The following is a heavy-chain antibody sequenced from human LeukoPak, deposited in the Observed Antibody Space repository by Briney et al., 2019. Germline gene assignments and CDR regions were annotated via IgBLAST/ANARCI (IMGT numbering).Heavy chain of an antibody. Sequence: PGGSLRLSCAASGFTFSSYAMSWVRQAPGKGLEWVSAISVTGGTTYYADSVKGRFTISRDNFKNTLYLQMNSLRAEDTAVYYCAKDQGENSNYWGFAYWGQGTLVTVSS. J-gene: IGHJ4*02. CDR3: AKDQGENSNYWGFAY. CDR1: GFTFSSYA. D-gene: IGHD4-11*01. V-gene: IGHV3-23*01. CDR2: ISVTGGTT.